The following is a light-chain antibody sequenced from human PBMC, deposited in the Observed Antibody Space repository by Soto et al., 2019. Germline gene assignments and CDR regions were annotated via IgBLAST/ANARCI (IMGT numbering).Light chain of an antibody. CDR3: QQRSNWPYT. CDR1: QSVSSY. CDR2: AAS. V-gene: IGKV3-11*01. J-gene: IGKJ2*01. Sequence: EIVLTQSPATLSLSPGERATLSCRASQSVSSYLAWYQQKPGPAPRLLIYAASNRDTGIPARFSGSGSGTDFTLTISSLEPEDFAVYYCQQRSNWPYTFGQGTKLEIK.